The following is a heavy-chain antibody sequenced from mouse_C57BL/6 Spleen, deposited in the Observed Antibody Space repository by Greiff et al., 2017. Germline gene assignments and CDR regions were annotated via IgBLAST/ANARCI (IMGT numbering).Heavy chain of an antibody. CDR2: IWSGGST. CDR1: GFSLTSYG. V-gene: IGHV2-2*01. Sequence: VKLMESGPGLVQPSQSLSITCTVSGFSLTSYGVHWVRQSPGKGLEWLGVIWSGGSTDYNAAFISRLSISKDNSKSQVFFKMNSLQADDTAIYYCARNYYGSSSYYFDYWGQGTTLTVSS. CDR3: ARNYYGSSSYYFDY. D-gene: IGHD1-1*01. J-gene: IGHJ2*01.